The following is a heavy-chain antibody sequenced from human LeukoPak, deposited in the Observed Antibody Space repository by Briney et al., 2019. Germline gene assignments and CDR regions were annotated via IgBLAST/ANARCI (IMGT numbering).Heavy chain of an antibody. J-gene: IGHJ4*02. CDR2: IYTSGST. CDR3: ARDRWDLIAIDS. CDR1: GGSVRSYY. Sequence: SETLSLTCSVSGGSVRSYYWSWIRQFAGKELQWIGYIYTSGSTDYNPSLKSRVTISVDRSRNLIFLNLRSVTAADTAVYYCARDRWDLIAIDSWGQGTLVTVSS. D-gene: IGHD1-26*01. V-gene: IGHV4-4*09.